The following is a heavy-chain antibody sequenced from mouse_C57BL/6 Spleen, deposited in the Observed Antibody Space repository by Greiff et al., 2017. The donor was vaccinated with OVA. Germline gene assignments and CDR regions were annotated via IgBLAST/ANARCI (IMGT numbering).Heavy chain of an antibody. CDR3: TTLYFYVSSYY. V-gene: IGHV14-4*01. CDR1: GFNIKDDY. CDR2: IDPENGDT. Sequence: EVQLQQSGAELVRPGASVKLSCTASGFNIKDDYMHWVKQRPEQGLEWIGWIDPENGDTEYASKFQGKATITADTSSNTAYLQLSSLTSEDTAVYCCTTLYFYVSSYYWGQGTTLTVSS. J-gene: IGHJ2*01. D-gene: IGHD1-1*01.